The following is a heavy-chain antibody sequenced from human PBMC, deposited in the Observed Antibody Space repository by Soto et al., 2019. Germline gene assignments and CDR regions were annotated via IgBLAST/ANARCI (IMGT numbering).Heavy chain of an antibody. CDR2: SRNKANSYTT. CDR3: VRVERRDNFDC. V-gene: IGHV3-72*01. J-gene: IGHJ4*02. CDR1: GFTFSDHY. Sequence: GGSLRLSCAASGFTFSDHYMDWVRQAPGKGLEWVGRSRNKANSYTTEYAASVKGRFTISRDESKNSLYLQMNNLKTEDTAVYYCVRVERRDNFDCCGQGTLVTVSS.